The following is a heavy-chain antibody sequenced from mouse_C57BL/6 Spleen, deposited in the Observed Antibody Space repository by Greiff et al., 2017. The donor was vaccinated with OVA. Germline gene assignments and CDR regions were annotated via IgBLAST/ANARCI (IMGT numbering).Heavy chain of an antibody. V-gene: IGHV7-3*01. CDR3: ARYSKVYFDY. CDR2: IRNKANGYTT. CDR1: GFTFTDYY. Sequence: EVQVVESGGGLVQPGGSLSLSCAASGFTFTDYYMSWVRQPPGKALEWLGFIRNKANGYTTEYSASVKGRFTISRDNSQSILYLQMNALRAEDSATYYCARYSKVYFDYWGQGTTLTVSS. J-gene: IGHJ2*01. D-gene: IGHD1-3*01.